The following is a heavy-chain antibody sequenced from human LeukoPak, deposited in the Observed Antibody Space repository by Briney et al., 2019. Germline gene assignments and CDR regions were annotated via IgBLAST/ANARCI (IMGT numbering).Heavy chain of an antibody. Sequence: GGSLRLSCAASGFTFSFYWMTWVRQAPGKGLEWVANIDQDGSEKYYVDSVKGRFTISRDNAKNSLFLQMNSLRAEDTAPYYCARANYWGQGTLVTVSS. CDR2: IDQDGSEK. V-gene: IGHV3-7*01. CDR3: ARANY. D-gene: IGHD2-8*01. CDR1: GFTFSFYW. J-gene: IGHJ4*02.